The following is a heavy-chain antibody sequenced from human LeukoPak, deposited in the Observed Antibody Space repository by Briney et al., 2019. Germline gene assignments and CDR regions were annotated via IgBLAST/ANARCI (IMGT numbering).Heavy chain of an antibody. CDR2: INSDGNNT. D-gene: IGHD2-2*01. V-gene: IGHV3-74*01. CDR1: GFTFSSYW. J-gene: IGHJ3*02. CDR3: ARAEDCSSTTCPRAFDI. Sequence: GGSLRLSCAASGFTFSSYWVHWVRQAPGKGLVWVSSINSDGNNTNYADSVKGRFTISRDNAKNTLYLQMNSLRAEDTALYYCARAEDCSSTTCPRAFDIWGQGTMVTVSS.